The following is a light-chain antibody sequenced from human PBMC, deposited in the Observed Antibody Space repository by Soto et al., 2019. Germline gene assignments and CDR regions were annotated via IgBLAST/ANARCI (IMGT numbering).Light chain of an antibody. V-gene: IGKV1-5*01. J-gene: IGKJ2*01. CDR3: QETNYYN. CDR2: DAS. CDR1: QVVNEW. Sequence: DIRMTQSPSTLSASVGDRVSITCRASQVVNEWVAWYQMRPGKAPKLLIYDASKLEIGVPPRFSGAGSGTEFTLTIDRLRPDDIGTYYCQETNYYNFGQGTKVQIK.